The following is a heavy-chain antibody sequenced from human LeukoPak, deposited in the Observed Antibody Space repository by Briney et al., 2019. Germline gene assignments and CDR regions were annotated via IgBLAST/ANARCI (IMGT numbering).Heavy chain of an antibody. CDR1: GGSISSSYW. J-gene: IGHJ3*02. CDR2: VYHSGST. D-gene: IGHD2-21*02. CDR3: AGAYCGGDCYSGRAFDI. Sequence: SETLSLTCAVSGGSISSSYWWSWVRQPPGKGLEWIGEVYHSGSTNYYPSLKSRVTISIEKSKNQFSLKLSSVTAADTAVYYWAGAYCGGDCYSGRAFDIWGQGTMVTVSS. V-gene: IGHV4-4*02.